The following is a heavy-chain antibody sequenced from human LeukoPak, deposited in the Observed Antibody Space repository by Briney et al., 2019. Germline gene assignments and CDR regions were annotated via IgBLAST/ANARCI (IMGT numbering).Heavy chain of an antibody. Sequence: SETLSLTCTVSGGSISSSSYYWGWSRQPPGKGLEWIGSIYYSGSTYYNPSLKSRVTISVDTSKNQFSLKLSSVTAADTAVYYCARQGSGDAFDIWGQGTMVTVPS. CDR2: IYYSGST. D-gene: IGHD2-15*01. V-gene: IGHV4-39*01. CDR1: GGSISSSSYY. J-gene: IGHJ3*02. CDR3: ARQGSGDAFDI.